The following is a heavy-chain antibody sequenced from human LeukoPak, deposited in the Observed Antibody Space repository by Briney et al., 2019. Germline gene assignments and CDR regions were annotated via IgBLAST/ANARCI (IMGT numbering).Heavy chain of an antibody. J-gene: IGHJ6*02. CDR1: GFTFSSYE. D-gene: IGHD2-21*02. CDR2: ISSSGSTI. V-gene: IGHV3-48*03. Sequence: GGSLRLSCAASGFTFSSYEMNWVRQAPGKGLEWVSYISSSGSTIYYADSVKGRFTISRDNAKNSLYLQMNSLRAEDTAVYYCARDRGVTPGYYYYGMDAWGQGTTVTVSS. CDR3: ARDRGVTPGYYYYGMDA.